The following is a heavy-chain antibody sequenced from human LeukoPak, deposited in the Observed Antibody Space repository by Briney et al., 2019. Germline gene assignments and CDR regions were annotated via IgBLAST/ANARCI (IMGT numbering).Heavy chain of an antibody. Sequence: GGSLRLSCAASGFTFSSYEMNWVRQAPGKGLEWVSYISSSGSTIYYADSVKGRFTISRDNAKNSLYLQMNSLRAEDTALYYCAREAPAGRYYYYYYYMDVWGKGTTVTVSS. D-gene: IGHD6-13*01. CDR1: GFTFSSYE. J-gene: IGHJ6*03. CDR2: ISSSGSTI. V-gene: IGHV3-48*03. CDR3: AREAPAGRYYYYYYYMDV.